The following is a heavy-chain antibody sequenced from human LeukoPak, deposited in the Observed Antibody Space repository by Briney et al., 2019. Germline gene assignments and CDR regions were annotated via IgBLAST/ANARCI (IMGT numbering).Heavy chain of an antibody. CDR1: DDSISSYF. V-gene: IGHV4-59*01. J-gene: IGHJ5*02. CDR2: IYHSGVT. CDR3: ARDQSSYTSSPYFDP. Sequence: SETLSLTCTVSDDSISSYFWSWIRQPPGKGLEWIGYIYHSGVTHYNPSLKSRVTISVDTTKNQFSLKLSSVTAADTAVYYCARDQSSYTSSPYFDPWGQGALVTVSS. D-gene: IGHD6-6*01.